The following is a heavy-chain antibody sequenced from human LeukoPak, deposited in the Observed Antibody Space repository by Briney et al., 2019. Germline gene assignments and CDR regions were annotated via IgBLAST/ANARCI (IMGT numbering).Heavy chain of an antibody. J-gene: IGHJ4*02. Sequence: ASVKVSCKASGYTFTSYYMHWVRQAPGQGLEWMGRIIPILGIANYAQKFQGRVTITADKSTSTAYMELSSLRSEDTAVYYCARDLQGRDGYKDWGQGTLVTVSS. V-gene: IGHV1-69*04. CDR2: IIPILGIA. CDR3: ARDLQGRDGYKD. D-gene: IGHD5-24*01. CDR1: GYTFTSYY.